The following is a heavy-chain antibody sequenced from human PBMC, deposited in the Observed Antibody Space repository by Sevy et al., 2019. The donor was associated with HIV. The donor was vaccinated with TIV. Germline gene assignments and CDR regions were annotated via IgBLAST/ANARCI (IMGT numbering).Heavy chain of an antibody. V-gene: IGHV3-33*01. D-gene: IGHD3-22*01. Sequence: GGSLRLSCAASGFTFSSYGMHWVRQAPGKGLEWVAVIWYDGSNKYYADSVKGRLTISRDNSKNTLYLQMNSLRAEDTAVYYCAREGYYDSSGYYGHDAFDIWGQGTMVTVSS. CDR1: GFTFSSYG. CDR3: AREGYYDSSGYYGHDAFDI. CDR2: IWYDGSNK. J-gene: IGHJ3*02.